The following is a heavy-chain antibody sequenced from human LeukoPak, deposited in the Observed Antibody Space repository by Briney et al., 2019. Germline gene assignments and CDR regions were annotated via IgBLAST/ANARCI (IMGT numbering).Heavy chain of an antibody. CDR3: ARALRDLYYYGMDV. D-gene: IGHD3-10*01. V-gene: IGHV1-8*01. CDR2: MNPNSGNT. J-gene: IGHJ6*02. CDR1: GYTFTIYD. Sequence: ASVKVSCKASGYTFTIYDINWVRQATGQGLEWMGWMNPNSGNTGFAQKFQGRVTMTRNTSISTAYMELSSLRSDDTAVYYCARALRDLYYYGMDVWGQETTVTVSS.